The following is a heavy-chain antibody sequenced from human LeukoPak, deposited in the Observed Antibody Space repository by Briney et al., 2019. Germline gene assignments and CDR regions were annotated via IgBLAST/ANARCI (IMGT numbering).Heavy chain of an antibody. CDR1: RVTFTSYW. J-gene: IGHJ4*02. Sequence: QPGGSLRLSCAASRVTFTSYWMSWVRQAPGKGLEWVSGLSSTGLTTYYTPAVKRRFTISRDNSKNILYLDMNTLRAEDTTVYDCSRGARSYTSAFFDSWGQGTQVTVSS. V-gene: IGHV3-23*01. D-gene: IGHD3-10*01. CDR2: LSSTGLTT. CDR3: SRGARSYTSAFFDS.